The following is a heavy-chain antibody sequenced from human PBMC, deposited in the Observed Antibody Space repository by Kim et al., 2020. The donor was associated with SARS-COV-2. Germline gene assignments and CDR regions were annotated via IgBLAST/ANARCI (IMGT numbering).Heavy chain of an antibody. CDR3: ARAGVRVREAFDI. CDR2: ISYDGSNK. Sequence: GGSLRLSCAASGFTFSSYGMHWVRQAPGKGLEWVAVISYDGSNKYYADSVKGRFTISRDNSKNTLYLQMNSLRAEDTAVYYCARAGVRVREAFDIWGQGTMVTVSS. J-gene: IGHJ3*02. D-gene: IGHD1-1*01. CDR1: GFTFSSYG. V-gene: IGHV3-33*05.